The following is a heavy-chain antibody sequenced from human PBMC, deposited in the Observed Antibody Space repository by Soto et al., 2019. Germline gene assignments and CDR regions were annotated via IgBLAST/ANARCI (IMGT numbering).Heavy chain of an antibody. D-gene: IGHD3-10*01. J-gene: IGHJ5*02. V-gene: IGHV3-21*01. CDR2: ISSTSSYI. CDR3: ARDTYYYGSGSYSP. CDR1: GFTFSSYS. Sequence: EVQLVESGGGLVKPGGSLRLSCAASGFTFSSYSMNWVRQAPGKGLEWVSSISSTSSYIYYSDSVKGRFTISRDNAKNSLYLQMNSLRAEDTAVYYCARDTYYYGSGSYSPWGQGTLVTVSS.